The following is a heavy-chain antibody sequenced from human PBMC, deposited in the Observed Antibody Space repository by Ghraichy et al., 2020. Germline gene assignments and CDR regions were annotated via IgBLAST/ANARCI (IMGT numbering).Heavy chain of an antibody. D-gene: IGHD6-19*01. CDR3: TKDLLAVPDW. CDR1: GFTFSNYG. J-gene: IGHJ4*02. CDR2: ISGSGGRT. Sequence: GESLNISCAASGFTFSNYGMSWVRQAPGKGLEWVSDISGSGGRTNYADSVKGRFTISRDNSKNTLYLQMNSLRAEDTAIYYCTKDLLAVPDWWGQGTLVTVSS. V-gene: IGHV3-23*01.